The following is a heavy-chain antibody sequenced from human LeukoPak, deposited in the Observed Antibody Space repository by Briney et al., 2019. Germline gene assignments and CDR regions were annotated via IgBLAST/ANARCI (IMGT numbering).Heavy chain of an antibody. D-gene: IGHD3-10*01. V-gene: IGHV3-23*01. CDR1: GFTFSIYA. J-gene: IGHJ3*02. CDR3: AKSVGIIKRGAFDI. CDR2: ISGSAATT. Sequence: GGSLRLSCAASGFTFSIYAMSWVRQAPGKGLEWVSGISGSAATTYYADSAKGRFTISRDNSKNRLYLQMNSLRVEDTAVYYCAKSVGIIKRGAFDIWGQGTMVTVSS.